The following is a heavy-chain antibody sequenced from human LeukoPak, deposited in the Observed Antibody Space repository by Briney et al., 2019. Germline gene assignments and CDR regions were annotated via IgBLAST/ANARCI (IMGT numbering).Heavy chain of an antibody. CDR3: ARAHYYYYMDV. CDR2: ISDSGGST. V-gene: IGHV3-23*01. CDR1: AFTFSNYA. Sequence: GGSLRLSCAASAFTFSNYAMSWVRQAPGKGLEWVSGISDSGGSTYYADSVKGRFTISRDNAKNSLYLQMNSLRAEDTAVYYCARAHYYYYMDVWGKGTTVTVSS. J-gene: IGHJ6*03.